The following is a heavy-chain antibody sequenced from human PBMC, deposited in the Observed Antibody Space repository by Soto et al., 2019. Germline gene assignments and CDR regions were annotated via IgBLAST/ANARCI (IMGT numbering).Heavy chain of an antibody. V-gene: IGHV1-69*08. CDR1: GGTFSSYT. J-gene: IGHJ4*02. CDR2: IIPILGIA. Sequence: QVQLVQSGAEVKKPGSSVKVSCKASGGTFSSYTISWVRQAPGQGLEWMGRIIPILGIANYAQKFQGRVTITADKATSTAYRELSSLRSEDTAVYYCARDQQYCTNGVCYTNDDYWGQGTLVTVSS. CDR3: ARDQQYCTNGVCYTNDDY. D-gene: IGHD2-8*01.